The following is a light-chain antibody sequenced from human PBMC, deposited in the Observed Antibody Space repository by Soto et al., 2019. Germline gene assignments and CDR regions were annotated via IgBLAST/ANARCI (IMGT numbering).Light chain of an antibody. CDR3: HQYGSSRT. CDR1: QSVDSNH. Sequence: TVLTQSPDTLSLSPGERATLSCRASQSVDSNHLAWYQQKPGQAPRLLIYGVSTRATGIPDRFSGSGSGTDFTLTISRLEPEDFAVYYCHQYGSSRTFGQGTKVDIK. CDR2: GVS. J-gene: IGKJ1*01. V-gene: IGKV3-20*01.